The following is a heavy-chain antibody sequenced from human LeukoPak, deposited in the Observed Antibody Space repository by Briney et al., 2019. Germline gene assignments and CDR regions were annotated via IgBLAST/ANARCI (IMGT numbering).Heavy chain of an antibody. V-gene: IGHV4-39*07. CDR1: GGSISSSSYY. J-gene: IGHJ3*02. D-gene: IGHD3-10*01. CDR2: IYYSGST. Sequence: SETLSLTCTVSGGSISSSSYYWGWIRQPPGKGLEWIGSIYYSGSTYYNPSLKSRVTISVDTSKNQFSLKMSSVTAADTAVYYCATSRVPAADAFDIWGQGTMVTVSS. CDR3: ATSRVPAADAFDI.